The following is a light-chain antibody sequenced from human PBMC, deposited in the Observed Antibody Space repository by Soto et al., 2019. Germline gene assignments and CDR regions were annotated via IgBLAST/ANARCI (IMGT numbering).Light chain of an antibody. Sequence: DIQMTQSPSTLSASVGDRVTITCRASQSISTWLAWYQHKPGQAPTLLIYDASSWKGGVSSRFSGSGSGTEFSLTSSSLQSDDFATFFCQQYNSFCPGTFVPGTKVDL. CDR1: QSISTW. CDR3: QQYNSFCPGT. V-gene: IGKV1-5*01. J-gene: IGKJ3*01. CDR2: DAS.